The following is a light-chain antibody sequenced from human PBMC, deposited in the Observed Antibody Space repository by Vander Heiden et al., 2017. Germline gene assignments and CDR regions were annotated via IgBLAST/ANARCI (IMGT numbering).Light chain of an antibody. CDR2: GAS. J-gene: IGKJ4*01. CDR3: QQSYSAPLS. CDR1: QSISSH. V-gene: IGKV1-39*01. Sequence: DIQMTQSPSPLSASVGDRVTITCRASQSISSHLNWYQQKPGKAPKLLIYGASSLQTGVPSRFSGSGSGTDFTLSITSLRPEDFATYYCQQSYSAPLSFGGGTNVEI.